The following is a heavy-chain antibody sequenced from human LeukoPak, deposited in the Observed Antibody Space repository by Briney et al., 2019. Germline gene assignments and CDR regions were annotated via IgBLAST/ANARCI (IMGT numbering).Heavy chain of an antibody. CDR3: ASNWGSYPDC. CDR1: GFTFSDYY. D-gene: IGHD3-16*01. CDR2: TSSSGSTI. J-gene: IGHJ4*02. Sequence: GGSLRLSCAASGFTFSDYYMSWIRQAPGKGLEWVSYTSSSGSTIYYADSVKGRFTISRDNAKNSLYLQMNSLRAEDTALYFCASNWGSYPDCWGQGALVTVSS. V-gene: IGHV3-11*04.